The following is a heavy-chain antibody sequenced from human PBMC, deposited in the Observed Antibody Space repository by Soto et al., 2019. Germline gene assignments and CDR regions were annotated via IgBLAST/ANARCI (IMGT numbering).Heavy chain of an antibody. CDR3: AKAAQTRYTWNDLGNGFDP. D-gene: IGHD1-1*01. V-gene: IGHV1-69*01. J-gene: IGHJ5*02. Sequence: QVQLVQSGAEVKKPGSSVKVSCKGSGVTFSSYAIAWVRQAPGQGLEWMGGIVPIFGVANYAHKFQGRVAITADESTDTAYRELSRLRSDDTTVYYWAKAAQTRYTWNDLGNGFDPWGQGNLVTVSS. CDR2: IVPIFGVA. CDR1: GVTFSSYA.